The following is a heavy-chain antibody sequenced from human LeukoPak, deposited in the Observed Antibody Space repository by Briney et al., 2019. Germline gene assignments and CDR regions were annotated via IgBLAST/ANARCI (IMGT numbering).Heavy chain of an antibody. J-gene: IGHJ4*02. V-gene: IGHV4-34*01. Sequence: PSETLSLTCAVYGGSFSGYYRSWIRQPPGKGLEWIGEINHSGSTNYNLSLKSRVTISVDTSKNQFSLKLSSVTAADTAVYYCARGRTEYYYDSSGYYSYWGQGTLVTVSS. CDR2: INHSGST. CDR1: GGSFSGYY. CDR3: ARGRTEYYYDSSGYYSY. D-gene: IGHD3-22*01.